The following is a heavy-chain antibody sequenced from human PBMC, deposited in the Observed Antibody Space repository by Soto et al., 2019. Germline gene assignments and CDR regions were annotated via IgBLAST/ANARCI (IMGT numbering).Heavy chain of an antibody. J-gene: IGHJ4*02. V-gene: IGHV3-30*18. CDR3: AKDAVRRVKAFDY. Sequence: GGSLRLSCAASGFTFSSYAMHWVRPAPGKGLEWVAVISYDGSNKYYVDSVKGRFTISRDDSKNTLYLQMNSLRAEDTAVYYCAKDAVRRVKAFDYWGQGTLVTVSS. CDR1: GFTFSSYA. CDR2: ISYDGSNK.